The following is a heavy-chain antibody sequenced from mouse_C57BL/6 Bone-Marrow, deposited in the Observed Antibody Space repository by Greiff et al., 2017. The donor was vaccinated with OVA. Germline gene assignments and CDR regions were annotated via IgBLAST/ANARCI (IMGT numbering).Heavy chain of an antibody. V-gene: IGHV1-5*01. D-gene: IGHD1-1*01. Sequence: EVQLQQSGTVLARPGASVKMSCKTSGYTFTSYWMHWVNQRPGQGLEWIGAIYPGNSDTSYNQKFKGKAKLTAVTSASTAYMELSSLTNEDSAVYYCTRSYYYGSSQYYFDYWGQGTTLTVSS. CDR2: IYPGNSDT. CDR3: TRSYYYGSSQYYFDY. J-gene: IGHJ2*01. CDR1: GYTFTSYW.